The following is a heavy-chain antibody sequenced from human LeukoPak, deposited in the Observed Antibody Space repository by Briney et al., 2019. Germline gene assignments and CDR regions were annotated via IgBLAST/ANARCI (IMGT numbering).Heavy chain of an antibody. D-gene: IGHD2-21*02. CDR2: ISHSGSP. CDR1: GYSISSGYY. V-gene: IGHV4-38-2*02. CDR3: ARDPVVPATSMQFDWYFDL. Sequence: SETLSLTCTVSGYSISSGYYWGWIRQPPGKGLEWIGSISHSGSPYYNPSLKSRVTISVHTSKNQFSLKLSSVTAADTAVYYCARDPVVPATSMQFDWYFDLWGRGTLVTVSS. J-gene: IGHJ2*01.